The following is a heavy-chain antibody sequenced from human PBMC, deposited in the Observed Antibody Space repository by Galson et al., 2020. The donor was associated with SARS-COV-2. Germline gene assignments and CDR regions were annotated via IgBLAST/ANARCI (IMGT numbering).Heavy chain of an antibody. CDR3: ARGMVSSPDTFDL. V-gene: IGHV5-51*01. D-gene: IGHD2-2*02. J-gene: IGHJ3*01. CDR1: GYSFATYW. CDR2: IYPFDSDT. Sequence: GESLKISCTGSGYSFATYWIAWVRQMPGKGLEWMGIIYPFDSDTKYSPAFQGQVKISADKSINSAYVQWSSLKASDTGTYFCARGMVSSPDTFDLWGQGTMVIVSS.